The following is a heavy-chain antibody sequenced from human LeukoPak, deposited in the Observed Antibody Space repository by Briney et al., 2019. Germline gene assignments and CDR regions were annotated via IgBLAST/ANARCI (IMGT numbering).Heavy chain of an antibody. Sequence: GGSLRLSCAPAGFTFSSHGMSWVRQAPGKGLEWVSAISGTGGSTYYADSVKGRFTISRDNSKGTVYLQMNGLRPEDTAVYYCAKDDAWLQYGNWGRGTLVTVSS. J-gene: IGHJ4*02. CDR2: ISGTGGST. CDR1: GFTFSSHG. V-gene: IGHV3-23*01. CDR3: AKDDAWLQYGN. D-gene: IGHD5-24*01.